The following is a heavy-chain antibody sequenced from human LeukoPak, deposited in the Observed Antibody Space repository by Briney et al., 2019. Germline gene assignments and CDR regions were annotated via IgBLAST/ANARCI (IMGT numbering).Heavy chain of an antibody. CDR1: GFTFSSYA. CDR3: AKEGGYYDFWSGYYDP. CDR2: ISGSGGST. V-gene: IGHV3-23*01. Sequence: GGSLRLSCAASGFTFSSYAMSWVRQAPGKGLEWVSAISGSGGSTYYADSVKGRFTISRDNSKNTLYLQMNSLRAEDTAVYYCAKEGGYYDFWSGYYDPWGQGTLVTVSS. D-gene: IGHD3-3*01. J-gene: IGHJ5*02.